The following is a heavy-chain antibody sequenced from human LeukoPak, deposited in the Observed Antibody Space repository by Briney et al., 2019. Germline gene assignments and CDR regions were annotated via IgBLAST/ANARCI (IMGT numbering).Heavy chain of an antibody. CDR3: AKNCIVVVVAATLDY. CDR1: GFTFSSYG. CDR2: ISYDGSNK. Sequence: GGSLRLSCAASGFTFSSYGMHWVRQAPGKGLEWVGGISYDGSNKYYADSVKGRFTISRDNSKNSLYLKINSVRDEDTAVYYCAKNCIVVVVAATLDYWGQGTLVTVSS. D-gene: IGHD2-15*01. J-gene: IGHJ4*02. V-gene: IGHV3-30*18.